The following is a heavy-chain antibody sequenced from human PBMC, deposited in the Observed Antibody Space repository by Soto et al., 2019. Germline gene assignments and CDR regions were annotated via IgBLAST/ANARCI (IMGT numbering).Heavy chain of an antibody. CDR2: ISGSGDST. CDR3: ARVSKTTVITGSDY. CDR1: GFTFSYYA. Sequence: EVQLLESGGGLVQPGGSLRLSCAASGFTFSYYAMTWVRQAPGKGLEWVSVISGSGDSTYYADSVKGRFTISRDNSKNTLYLQMNSLRAEDTAVYYCARVSKTTVITGSDYWGQGTLVTVSS. J-gene: IGHJ4*02. V-gene: IGHV3-23*01. D-gene: IGHD4-17*01.